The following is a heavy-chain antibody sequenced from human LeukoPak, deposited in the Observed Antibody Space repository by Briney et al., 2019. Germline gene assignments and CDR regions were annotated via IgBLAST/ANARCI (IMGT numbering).Heavy chain of an antibody. V-gene: IGHV1-18*01. D-gene: IGHD3-9*01. CDR3: ARGMTRDILTGYYRDEYFQH. CDR2: ISPYNGDT. CDR1: GYTFTSYG. J-gene: IGHJ1*01. Sequence: ASVKVSCKASGYTFTSYGISWVRQAPGQGLEWMGWISPYNGDTRYAQRLQGRVTMSTDTSTSTAYMDLRSLRSDDTAVYYCARGMTRDILTGYYRDEYFQHWGQGTLVTVSS.